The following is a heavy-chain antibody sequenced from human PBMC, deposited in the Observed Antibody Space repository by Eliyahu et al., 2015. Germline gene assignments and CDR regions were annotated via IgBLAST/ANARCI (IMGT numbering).Heavy chain of an antibody. D-gene: IGHD2-15*01. CDR3: ARAASGLDT. V-gene: IGHV4-31*01. CDR2: IYCNGRA. J-gene: IGHJ3*02. Sequence: QVRLQESGPGLVRPSETLSLTCTVSGDSISNGYYWSWIRQXPGKGLEWIGYIYCNGRAYYNPSLKGLPTISVDTSKNQFSLKXKSVTAADTAVYYCARAASGLDTWGPGTMVSVSS. CDR1: GDSISNGYY.